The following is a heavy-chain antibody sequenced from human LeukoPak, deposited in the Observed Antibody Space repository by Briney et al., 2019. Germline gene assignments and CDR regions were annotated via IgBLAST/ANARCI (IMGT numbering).Heavy chain of an antibody. Sequence: ASVKVSCKASGYTFTSYGISWVRQAPGQGLEWMGWVSAHNGNTNYAQKLQGRVTMTTDTSTSTAYMELRSLRSDDTAVYYCARVEYYGSYHNWFDPWGQGTLVTVSS. J-gene: IGHJ5*02. CDR2: VSAHNGNT. CDR1: GYTFTSYG. CDR3: ARVEYYGSYHNWFDP. D-gene: IGHD3-10*01. V-gene: IGHV1-18*01.